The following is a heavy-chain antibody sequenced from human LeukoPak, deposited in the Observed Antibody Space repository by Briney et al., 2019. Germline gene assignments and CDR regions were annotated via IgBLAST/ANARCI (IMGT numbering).Heavy chain of an antibody. D-gene: IGHD1-26*01. CDR2: IIPIFGTA. CDR3: ARAAQYSGSYGY. V-gene: IGHV1-69*01. CDR1: GGTFSSYA. J-gene: IGHJ4*02. Sequence: SSVKASCKASGGTFSSYAISWVRQAPGQGLEWMGGIIPIFGTANYAQKFQGRVRITADESTSTAYLELSSLRSEDTAVYYCARAAQYSGSYGYWGQGTLVTVSS.